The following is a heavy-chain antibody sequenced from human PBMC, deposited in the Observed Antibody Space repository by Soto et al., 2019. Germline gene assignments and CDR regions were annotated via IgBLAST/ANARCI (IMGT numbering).Heavy chain of an antibody. CDR3: ARDEDYGSGLSGGMDV. CDR2: IYHSGTT. V-gene: IGHV4-31*03. Sequence: QVQLQESGPGLVKPSETLSLSCNVSGGSISSDDIFWSWVRQHPARGLEWIGYIYHSGTTYYNPSLQSRITISVDTSKNQFSLKLRSVTAADTAVYFCARDEDYGSGLSGGMDVWGQGTAVTVS. D-gene: IGHD3-10*01. CDR1: GGSISSDDIF. J-gene: IGHJ6*02.